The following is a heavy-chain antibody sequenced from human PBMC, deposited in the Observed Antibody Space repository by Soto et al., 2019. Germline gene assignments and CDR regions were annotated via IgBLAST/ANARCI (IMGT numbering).Heavy chain of an antibody. J-gene: IGHJ6*02. Sequence: SETLSLTCTVSGGSISSYYWSWIRQPPGKGLEWIGYIYYSGSTNYNPSLKSRVTISVDTSKNQFSLKLSSVTAADTAVYSCARDNGPKCSYYGMDVWGQGTTVTVSS. V-gene: IGHV4-59*01. CDR1: GGSISSYY. CDR2: IYYSGST. D-gene: IGHD2-15*01. CDR3: ARDNGPKCSYYGMDV.